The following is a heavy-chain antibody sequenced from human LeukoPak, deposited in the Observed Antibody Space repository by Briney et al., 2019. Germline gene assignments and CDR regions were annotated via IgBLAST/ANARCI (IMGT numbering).Heavy chain of an antibody. Sequence: SETLSLTCAVYGGSFSGYYWSWIRQPPGKGLEWIGEINHSGSTNYNPSLKSRVTISVDTSKNQFSLKLSPVTAADTAVYYCARSVYYYDSSGYYSYWGQGTLVTVSS. CDR1: GGSFSGYY. V-gene: IGHV4-34*01. CDR3: ARSVYYYDSSGYYSY. J-gene: IGHJ4*02. CDR2: INHSGST. D-gene: IGHD3-22*01.